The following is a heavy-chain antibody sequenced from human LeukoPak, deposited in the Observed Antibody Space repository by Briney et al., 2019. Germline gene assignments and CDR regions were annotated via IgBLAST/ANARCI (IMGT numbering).Heavy chain of an antibody. CDR1: GYTFTSYD. CDR2: MNPNSGNT. J-gene: IGHJ4*02. CDR3: ARGIGSTTVTTLEYYFDY. Sequence: ASVKVSCKASGYTFTSYDINWVRQATGQGLEWMGWMNPNSGNTGYAQKFQGRVTMTRNTSISTAYMELSSVRFEDTAVYSSARGIGSTTVTTLEYYFDYWGQGTLVTVSS. V-gene: IGHV1-8*01. D-gene: IGHD4-17*01.